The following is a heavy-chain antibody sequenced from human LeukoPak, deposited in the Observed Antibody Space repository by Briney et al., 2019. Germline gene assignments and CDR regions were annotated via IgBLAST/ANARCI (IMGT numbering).Heavy chain of an antibody. CDR2: IYSTGST. CDR1: GGSISRYY. D-gene: IGHD6-13*01. V-gene: IGHV4-4*07. Sequence: SETLSFTCTVSGGSISRYYWSWIRQPAGKGLEWIGRIYSTGSTNYNPSLKSRVTMSVDTLKNQFSLRLRSVTAADTAVYYCARQIASAGTAGFDFWGQGALVTVSS. CDR3: ARQIASAGTAGFDF. J-gene: IGHJ4*02.